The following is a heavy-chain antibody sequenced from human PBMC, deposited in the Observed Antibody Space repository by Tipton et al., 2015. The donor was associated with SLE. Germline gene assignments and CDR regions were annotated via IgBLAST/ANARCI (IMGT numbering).Heavy chain of an antibody. J-gene: IGHJ6*03. Sequence: GLVKPSQTLSLTCAISGDSVSSNSAAWNWIRQSPSRGLEWLGRTYYRSKWYNDYAVSVKSRITINPDTSKNQFSLQLSSVTAADTAVYYCAREDRKHYYFYMDVWGKGTTVTVSS. CDR2: TYYRSKWYN. CDR3: AREDRKHYYFYMDV. V-gene: IGHV6-1*01. CDR1: GDSVSSNSAA. D-gene: IGHD3-16*02.